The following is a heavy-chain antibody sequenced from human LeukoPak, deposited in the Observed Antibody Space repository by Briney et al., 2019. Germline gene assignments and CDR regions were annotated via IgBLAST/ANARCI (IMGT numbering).Heavy chain of an antibody. CDR3: AKAPVTTCRGAYCYPFDY. V-gene: IGHV3-23*01. D-gene: IGHD2-21*01. J-gene: IGHJ4*02. CDR2: ISGSGGST. CDR1: GFTFSSYA. Sequence: GGTLRLSCAASGFTFSSYAMSLVRQAPGKGLEWVSAISGSGGSTYYADSVKGRFTISRESSKNTLFLQMNRLRPEDAAVYYCAKAPVTTCRGAYCYPFDYWGQGTLVTVSS.